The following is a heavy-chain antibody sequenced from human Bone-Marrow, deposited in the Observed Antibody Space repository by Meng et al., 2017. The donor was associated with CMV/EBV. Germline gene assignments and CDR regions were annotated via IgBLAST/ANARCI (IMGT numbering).Heavy chain of an antibody. Sequence: GESLKISCAASGFTVNGNYMSWVRQAPGRGLEWVSVIYSGGSTYYADSVKGRFNISRDNSENILDLQMGGLRAEDTAIYWCAGGGTYCSSSTCYNSWGQGTLVTVSS. D-gene: IGHD2-2*02. J-gene: IGHJ4*02. CDR2: IYSGGST. CDR1: GFTVNGNY. V-gene: IGHV3-53*03. CDR3: AGGGTYCSSSTCYNS.